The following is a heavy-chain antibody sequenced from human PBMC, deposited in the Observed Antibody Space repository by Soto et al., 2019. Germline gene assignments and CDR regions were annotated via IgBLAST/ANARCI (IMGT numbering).Heavy chain of an antibody. CDR3: ARWGNYYYGMDV. V-gene: IGHV1-69*06. D-gene: IGHD1-26*01. Sequence: QVQLVQSGAAVKKPGSSVKVSCKASGGTFSSYAISWVRQAPGQGLEWMGGIIPIFGTANYAQKFQGRVTITADKSTSTAYMELSSQRSEDTAGYYCARWGNYYYGMDVWGQGTTVTVSS. CDR1: GGTFSSYA. CDR2: IIPIFGTA. J-gene: IGHJ6*02.